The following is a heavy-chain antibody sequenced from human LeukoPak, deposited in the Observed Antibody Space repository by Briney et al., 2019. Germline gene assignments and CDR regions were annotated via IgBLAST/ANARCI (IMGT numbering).Heavy chain of an antibody. J-gene: IGHJ4*02. CDR2: ISSNGGST. V-gene: IGHV3-64*02. Sequence: PGGSLRLSCAASGFTFSSYAMHWVRQAPGKGLEYASAISSNGGSTYYADSVKGRFTISRDNSKNTLYLQMGSLRAEDMAVYYCARATMVRGVPLFDYWGQGTLVTVSS. CDR3: ARATMVRGVPLFDY. CDR1: GFTFSSYA. D-gene: IGHD3-10*01.